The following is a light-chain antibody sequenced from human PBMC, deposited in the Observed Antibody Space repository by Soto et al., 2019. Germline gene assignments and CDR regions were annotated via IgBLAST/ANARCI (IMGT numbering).Light chain of an antibody. CDR1: QSVSSSY. CDR3: QHCGSPPPYT. CDR2: GAS. V-gene: IGKV3-20*01. J-gene: IGKJ2*01. Sequence: EIVLTQXPGTLSLSPGERATLSCRASQSVSSSYLAWYQQKPGQAPRLLIYGASSRATGIPDRFSGSGSGTDFTLTISRLEPEDFAVYYCQHCGSPPPYTFGQGTKLEIK.